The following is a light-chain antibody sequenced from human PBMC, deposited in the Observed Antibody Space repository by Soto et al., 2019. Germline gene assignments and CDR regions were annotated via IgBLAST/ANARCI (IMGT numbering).Light chain of an antibody. Sequence: QSALTQPASVSGSPGQSITISCTGTSSDVGGYNFVTWYQQHPGEAPKLMIHDVSGRASGVPNRFSGSKSGTTASLTISGLQAEDEADYYCCSYASSTSYVFGTGIKLTVL. CDR1: SSDVGGYNF. V-gene: IGLV2-14*03. J-gene: IGLJ1*01. CDR3: CSYASSTSYV. CDR2: DVS.